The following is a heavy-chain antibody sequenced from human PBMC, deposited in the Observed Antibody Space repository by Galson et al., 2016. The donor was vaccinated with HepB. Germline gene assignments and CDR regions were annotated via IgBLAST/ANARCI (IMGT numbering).Heavy chain of an antibody. V-gene: IGHV3-53*01. CDR2: IYSDGTT. CDR3: ARGIDFWSGFPNNYAFDI. D-gene: IGHD3-3*01. Sequence: QAPGKGLKWVSVIYSDGTTFYADSVKGRFTISRDNSKNTLYLKMISLRVEDTAVYYCARGIDFWSGFPNNYAFDIWGRGKMVTVSS. J-gene: IGHJ3*02.